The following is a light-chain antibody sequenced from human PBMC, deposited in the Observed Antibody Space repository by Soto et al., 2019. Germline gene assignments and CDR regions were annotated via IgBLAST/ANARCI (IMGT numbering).Light chain of an antibody. CDR2: DAS. V-gene: IGKV3-15*01. J-gene: IGKJ5*01. Sequence: EIVMTQSPGTLSVSPGERDTLSCRASQSVRSKLAWYQQKPGQAPRLLIYDASTRATGIPDRFSASGSGTEFTLTISSLQSEDFAVYYWQQYNNWPPITLGQGTRLEIK. CDR3: QQYNNWPPIT. CDR1: QSVRSK.